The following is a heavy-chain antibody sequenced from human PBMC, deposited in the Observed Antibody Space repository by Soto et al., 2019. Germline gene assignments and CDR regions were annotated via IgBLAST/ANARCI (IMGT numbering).Heavy chain of an antibody. CDR2: ISYDGSNK. D-gene: IGHD2-21*01. Sequence: GGSLRLSCAASGFTFSSYGMHWVRQAPGKGLEWVAVISYDGSNKYYADSVKGRFTISRDNSKNTLYLQMNSLRAEDTAVYYCAKDPEGIPLYYFDYWGQGTLVTVS. J-gene: IGHJ4*02. CDR1: GFTFSSYG. V-gene: IGHV3-30*18. CDR3: AKDPEGIPLYYFDY.